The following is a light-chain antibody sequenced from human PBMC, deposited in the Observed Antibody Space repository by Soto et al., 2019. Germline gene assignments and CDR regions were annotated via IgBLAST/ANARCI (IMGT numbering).Light chain of an antibody. J-gene: IGKJ2*01. Sequence: DIQMTQSPSTLSASVGDSVTITCRASQSISSWLAWYQQKPGKAPKLLIYDASSLESGVPSRFSGSGSGTEFTLTISSLQPDDFATYYCQQYNSYPYTFGQGTKREIK. CDR3: QQYNSYPYT. CDR2: DAS. V-gene: IGKV1-5*01. CDR1: QSISSW.